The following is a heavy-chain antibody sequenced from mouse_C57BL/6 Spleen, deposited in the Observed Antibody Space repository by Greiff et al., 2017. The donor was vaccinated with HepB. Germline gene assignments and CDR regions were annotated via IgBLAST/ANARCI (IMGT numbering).Heavy chain of an antibody. CDR1: GYTFTSYW. Sequence: QVQLQQSGAELVKPGASVKLSCKASGYTFTSYWMQWVKQRPGQGLEWIGEIDPSDSYTNYNQKFKGKATLTVDTSSSIAYMQLSSLTSEDSAVYYCARWITTVVATRAMDYWGQGTSVTVSS. J-gene: IGHJ4*01. CDR3: ARWITTVVATRAMDY. D-gene: IGHD1-1*01. CDR2: IDPSDSYT. V-gene: IGHV1-50*01.